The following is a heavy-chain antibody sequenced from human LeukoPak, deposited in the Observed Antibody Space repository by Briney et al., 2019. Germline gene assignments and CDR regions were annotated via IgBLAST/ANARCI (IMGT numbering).Heavy chain of an antibody. CDR3: ASGGGWVFNN. Sequence: PGGSLRLSCAASGFPFSSHWLSWFRQSPGKGREWVAHINQDGSEKYYVDSVKGRFTISRDNARNSQYLQMNSLRAEDTAVYYCASGGGWVFNNWGQGTLVTVSS. CDR1: GFPFSSHW. V-gene: IGHV3-7*01. J-gene: IGHJ4*02. CDR2: INQDGSEK. D-gene: IGHD6-19*01.